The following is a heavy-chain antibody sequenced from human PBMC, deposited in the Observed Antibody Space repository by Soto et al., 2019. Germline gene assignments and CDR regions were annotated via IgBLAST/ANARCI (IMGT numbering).Heavy chain of an antibody. D-gene: IGHD2-8*01. V-gene: IGHV3-30*03. CDR1: GFTFSSYG. CDR2: ISYDGSNK. Sequence: GGSLRLSCAASGFTFSSYGMHWVRQAPGKGLEWVAVISYDGSNKYYADSVKGRFTISRDNSKNTLYLQMNSLRAEDTAVYYCARRGMVYANYYYYGMDVWGQGTTVTVSS. J-gene: IGHJ6*02. CDR3: ARRGMVYANYYYYGMDV.